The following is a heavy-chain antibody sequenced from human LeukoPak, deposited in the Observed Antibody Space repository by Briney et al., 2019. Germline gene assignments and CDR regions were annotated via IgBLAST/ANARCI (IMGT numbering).Heavy chain of an antibody. V-gene: IGHV3-23*01. CDR3: AKDRITIFGVVILYYYGMDV. CDR1: GFTFSSYA. Sequence: GGSLRLSCAASGFTFSSYAMSWVRQAPGKGLEWVSAISGNGGSTYYADSVKGRFTISRDNSKNTLYLQMNSLRAEDTAVYYCAKDRITIFGVVILYYYGMDVWGQGTTVTVSS. CDR2: ISGNGGST. D-gene: IGHD3-3*01. J-gene: IGHJ6*02.